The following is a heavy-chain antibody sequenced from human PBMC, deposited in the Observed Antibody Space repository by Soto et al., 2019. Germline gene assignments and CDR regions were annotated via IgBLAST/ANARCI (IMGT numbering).Heavy chain of an antibody. Sequence: QVQLQESGPGLVEPSGTLSLTCAVSGGSISSGNWWSWVRRPPGKGLEWIGDIWLGGTTNYNPSLNTRVTISRDKSNSQFSLRLNSVTASYTAVYFCARHGPGFYGMDVWGQVSTVTVSS. CDR2: IWLGGTT. J-gene: IGHJ6*02. V-gene: IGHV4-4*02. D-gene: IGHD3-10*01. CDR3: ARHGPGFYGMDV. CDR1: GGSISSGNW.